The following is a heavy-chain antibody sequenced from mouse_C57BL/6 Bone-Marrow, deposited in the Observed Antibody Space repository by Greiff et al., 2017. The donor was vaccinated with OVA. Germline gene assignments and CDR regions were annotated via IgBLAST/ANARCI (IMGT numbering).Heavy chain of an antibody. CDR2: ISDGGSYT. CDR3: ARRYFAY. V-gene: IGHV5-4*03. Sequence: EVQVVESGGGLVKPGGSLKLSCAASGFTFSSYAMSWVRQTPEKRLEWVATISDGGSYTYYPDNVKGRFTISRDNAKNNLYLQMSHLKSEDTAMYYCARRYFAYWGQGTLVTVSA. CDR1: GFTFSSYA. J-gene: IGHJ3*01.